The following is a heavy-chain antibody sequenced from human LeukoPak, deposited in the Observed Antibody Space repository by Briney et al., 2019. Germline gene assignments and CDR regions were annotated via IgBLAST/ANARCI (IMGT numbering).Heavy chain of an antibody. V-gene: IGHV3-23*01. CDR3: AKGFYDNSASGVFDI. CDR2: ISASGGST. J-gene: IGHJ3*02. CDR1: GFTFSSFA. D-gene: IGHD3-22*01. Sequence: GGSLRLSCAASGFTFSSFATSWVRQAPGKGLEWVSGISASGGSTYYADPVKGRSTISRDNSKNTLYLQMNSLRAEDTAVYYCAKGFYDNSASGVFDIWGQGTMVTVSS.